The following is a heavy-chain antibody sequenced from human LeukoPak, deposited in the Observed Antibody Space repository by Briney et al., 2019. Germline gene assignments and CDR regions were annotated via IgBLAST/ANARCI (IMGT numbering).Heavy chain of an antibody. D-gene: IGHD3-9*01. CDR3: ARAPGTTGYLDY. Sequence: GGSLRLSCAASGFTFSSYGMHWVRQAPGKGLEWVAVISYDGSDKYYADSVKGRFTISRDNSKNTLYLQMNSLRADDTSKYYCARAPGTTGYLDYWGQGTLVTVSS. CDR2: ISYDGSDK. J-gene: IGHJ4*02. CDR1: GFTFSSYG. V-gene: IGHV3-30*03.